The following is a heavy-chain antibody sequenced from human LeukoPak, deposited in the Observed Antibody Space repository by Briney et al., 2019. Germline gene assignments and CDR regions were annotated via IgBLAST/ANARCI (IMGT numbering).Heavy chain of an antibody. Sequence: SETLSLTCTVSGGSISSGSYYWSWIRQPAGKGLEWIGRIYTSGSTNYNPSLKNRVTISVDTSKNQFSLKLSSVTAADTAVYYCARDYIAANWFDPWGQGTLVTVSS. J-gene: IGHJ5*02. V-gene: IGHV4-61*02. CDR3: ARDYIAANWFDP. D-gene: IGHD5-12*01. CDR2: IYTSGST. CDR1: GGSISSGSYY.